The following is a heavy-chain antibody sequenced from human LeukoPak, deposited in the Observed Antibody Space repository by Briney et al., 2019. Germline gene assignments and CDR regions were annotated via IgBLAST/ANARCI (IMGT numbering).Heavy chain of an antibody. J-gene: IGHJ4*02. CDR1: GFTFSSYG. D-gene: IGHD4-17*01. CDR3: AKLMTTVTTFRSHVDY. V-gene: IGHV3-30*02. CDR2: IRYDGSNK. Sequence: GGSLRLSCAASGFTFSSYGMHWVRQAPGKGLEWVAFIRYDGSNKYYADSVKGRFTISRDNSKNTLCLQMNSLRAEDAAVYYCAKLMTTVTTFRSHVDYWGQGTLVTVSS.